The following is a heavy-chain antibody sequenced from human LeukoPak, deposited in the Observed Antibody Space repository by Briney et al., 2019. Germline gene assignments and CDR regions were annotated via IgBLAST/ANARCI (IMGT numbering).Heavy chain of an antibody. Sequence: ASVKVSCKASGYTFTDYYMHWVRQAPGQGLEWMGWINAKSDDTKYAQKFQARVTMTRDTSITTTYMEVSRLSSDDTAVYYCARQNTGQLDSWGQGTLVTVSS. CDR1: GYTFTDYY. CDR3: ARQNTGQLDS. CDR2: INAKSDDT. J-gene: IGHJ5*01. D-gene: IGHD2-8*02. V-gene: IGHV1-2*02.